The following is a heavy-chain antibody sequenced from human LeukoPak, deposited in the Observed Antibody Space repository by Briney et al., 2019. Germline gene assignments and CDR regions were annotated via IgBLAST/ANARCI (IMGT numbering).Heavy chain of an antibody. CDR2: MSGSGGST. Sequence: HPGASLRLSCAASGFTFSSYAMSWVRQAAGKGLEWFSAMSGSGGSTYYADSVKGRFTISRDNSKNPLYLQMSSLSAEDTAVYYCAKDVGATRFDYWGQGTLVTVSS. CDR3: AKDVGATRFDY. CDR1: GFTFSSYA. D-gene: IGHD1-26*01. V-gene: IGHV3-23*01. J-gene: IGHJ4*02.